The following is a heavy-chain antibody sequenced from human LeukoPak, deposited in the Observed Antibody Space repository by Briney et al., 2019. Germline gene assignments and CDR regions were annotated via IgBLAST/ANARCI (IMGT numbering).Heavy chain of an antibody. J-gene: IGHJ4*02. V-gene: IGHV4-31*03. CDR2: IYHTGTT. CDR1: GGSISSGGHY. CDR3: AREGGFYRPLDY. D-gene: IGHD3-3*01. Sequence: PSETLSLTCTVSGGSISSGGHYWTWIRQHPGKGLEWIAYIYHTGTTYYNPSLKSRVNISVDTSKNQFSLKLSSVTAADTAVYYCAREGGFYRPLDYSGQGTLVTVSS.